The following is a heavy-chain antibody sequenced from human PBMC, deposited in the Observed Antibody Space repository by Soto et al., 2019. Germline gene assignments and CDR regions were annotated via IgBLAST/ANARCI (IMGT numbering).Heavy chain of an antibody. Sequence: QVQLVQSGAEVKKPGSSVKVSCKASGGTFSSYAISWVRQAPGQGLEWMGGIIPIFGTANYAQKFQGRVTITADESTSTAYMELSSLRSEDTAVYYCARDALEVVPAALYYYYYGMDVWGQGTTVTVSS. CDR2: IIPIFGTA. V-gene: IGHV1-69*01. CDR3: ARDALEVVPAALYYYYYGMDV. D-gene: IGHD2-2*01. CDR1: GGTFSSYA. J-gene: IGHJ6*02.